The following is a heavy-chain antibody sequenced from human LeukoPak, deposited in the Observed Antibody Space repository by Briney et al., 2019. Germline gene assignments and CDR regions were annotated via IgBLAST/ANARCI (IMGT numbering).Heavy chain of an antibody. CDR2: ISAYNGYT. CDR1: GYTFTSYG. Sequence: VASVKVSCKASGYTFTSYGITWVRQAPGQGLEWMGWISAYNGYTNYAQRLQGRVTMTTDTSTSTAYMELRSLRSDDTAVYYCARDFRGNTVTSKGYTFDIWGQGTMVTVSS. V-gene: IGHV1-18*01. D-gene: IGHD4-17*01. J-gene: IGHJ3*02. CDR3: ARDFRGNTVTSKGYTFDI.